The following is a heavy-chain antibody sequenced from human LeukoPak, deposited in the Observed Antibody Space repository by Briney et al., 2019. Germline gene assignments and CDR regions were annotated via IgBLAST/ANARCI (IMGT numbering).Heavy chain of an antibody. D-gene: IGHD4-17*01. Sequence: SETLSLTCTVSGGSISSSSYYWGWIRQPPGKGLEWIGSIYYSGSTYYNPSLKSRVTISVDTSKNQFSLKLSSVTAADTAMYYCARLPGGGGDYVRGYYMDVWGKGTTVTVSS. J-gene: IGHJ6*03. CDR2: IYYSGST. CDR3: ARLPGGGGDYVRGYYMDV. V-gene: IGHV4-39*07. CDR1: GGSISSSSYY.